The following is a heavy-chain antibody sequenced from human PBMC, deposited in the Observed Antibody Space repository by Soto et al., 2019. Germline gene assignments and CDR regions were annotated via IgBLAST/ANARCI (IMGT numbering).Heavy chain of an antibody. CDR2: IYSGGST. CDR1: GFTVSSNY. V-gene: IGHV3-53*02. D-gene: IGHD5-12*01. Sequence: EVQLVETGGGLIQPGGSLRLSCAASGFTVSSNYMSWVRQAPGKGLEWVSVIYSGGSTYYADSVKGRFTISRDNSKNTLYLQMNSLRAEDTAVYYCASGDNIVATNFDYWGQGTLVTVSS. J-gene: IGHJ4*02. CDR3: ASGDNIVATNFDY.